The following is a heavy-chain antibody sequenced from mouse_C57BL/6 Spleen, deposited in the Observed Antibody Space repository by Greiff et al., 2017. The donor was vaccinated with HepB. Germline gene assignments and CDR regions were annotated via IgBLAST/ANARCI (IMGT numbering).Heavy chain of an antibody. CDR3: ARYSYYGGPMDY. Sequence: VMLVESGAELVRPGTSVKMSCKASGYTFTNYWIGWAKQRPGHGLEWIGDIYPGGGYTNYNEKFKGKATLTADKSSSTAYMQFSSLTSEDSAIYYCARYSYYGGPMDYWGQGTSVTVSS. D-gene: IGHD2-1*01. CDR2: IYPGGGYT. V-gene: IGHV1-63*01. J-gene: IGHJ4*01. CDR1: GYTFTNYW.